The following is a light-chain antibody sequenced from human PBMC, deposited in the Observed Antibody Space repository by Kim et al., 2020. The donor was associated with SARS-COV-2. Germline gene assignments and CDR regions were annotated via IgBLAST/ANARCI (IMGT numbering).Light chain of an antibody. J-gene: IGLJ3*02. CDR3: AAWDDSLNGWV. V-gene: IGLV1-44*01. CDR2: ANN. CDR1: SSNIGGTSKIGNHT. Sequence: ELTQPPSASGTPGQRVTISCSGSSSNIGGTSKIGNHTVSWYQQLPGTAPRLLIYANNQRPSGVFDRFSGSKSGTSASLVITGLQSEDEADYYCAAWDDSLNGWVFGGGTQLTVL.